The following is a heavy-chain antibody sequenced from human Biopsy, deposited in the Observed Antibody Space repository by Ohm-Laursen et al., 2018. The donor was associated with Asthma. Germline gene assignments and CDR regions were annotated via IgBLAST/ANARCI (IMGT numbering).Heavy chain of an antibody. J-gene: IGHJ6*02. V-gene: IGHV1-24*01. Sequence: SVKVSCKLSGYSLTDLSMHWVRQAPGQGLEWMGGHDHEEGGTVNARRFQGRVTMTEDTSTDTAYMELSSLRSEDTAIYYCARCQVGYSSGWSLLLKKIYYSGMDVWGQGTAVTVSS. CDR1: GYSLTDLS. CDR2: HDHEEGGT. CDR3: ARCQVGYSSGWSLLLKKIYYSGMDV. D-gene: IGHD6-19*01.